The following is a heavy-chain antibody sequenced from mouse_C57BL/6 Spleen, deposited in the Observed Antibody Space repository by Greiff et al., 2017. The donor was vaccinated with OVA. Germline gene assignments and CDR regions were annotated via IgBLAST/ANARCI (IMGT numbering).Heavy chain of an antibody. V-gene: IGHV5-9*01. CDR3: ARQGIYYGNMYYFDY. D-gene: IGHD2-1*01. CDR2: ISGGGGNT. CDR1: GFTFSSYT. J-gene: IGHJ2*01. Sequence: DVMLVESGGGLVKPGGSLKLSCAASGFTFSSYTMSWVRQTPEKRLEWVATISGGGGNTYYPDSVKGRFTISRDNAKNTLYLQMSSLRSEDTALYYCARQGIYYGNMYYFDYWGQGTTLTVSS.